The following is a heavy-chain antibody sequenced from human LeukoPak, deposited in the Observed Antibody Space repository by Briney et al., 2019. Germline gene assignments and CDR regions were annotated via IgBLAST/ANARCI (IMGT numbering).Heavy chain of an antibody. J-gene: IGHJ4*02. CDR2: IYSGGST. CDR1: GFTFSSFA. D-gene: IGHD6-6*01. V-gene: IGHV3-53*01. CDR3: ARDLPSDY. Sequence: PGGSLRLSCAASGFTFSSFAMSWVRQAPGKGLEWVSVIYSGGSTYYADSVKGRFTISRDNSKNTLYLQMNSLRAEDTAVYYCARDLPSDYWGQGTLVTVSS.